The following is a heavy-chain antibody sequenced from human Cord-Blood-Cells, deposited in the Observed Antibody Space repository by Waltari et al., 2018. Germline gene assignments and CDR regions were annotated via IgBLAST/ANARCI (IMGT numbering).Heavy chain of an antibody. CDR3: ARDIGFWSGYHNPGAFDI. D-gene: IGHD3-3*01. CDR2: SSAYNGNT. Sequence: QVQLVQSGAEVKKPGASVKVSCKASGYTFTSSGISWVRQAPGQGLEWMGWSSAYNGNTNYAQKLKGRVTMTTDTSTSTAYMELRSLRSDDTAVYYCARDIGFWSGYHNPGAFDIWGQGTMVTVSS. V-gene: IGHV1-18*01. CDR1: GYTFTSSG. J-gene: IGHJ3*02.